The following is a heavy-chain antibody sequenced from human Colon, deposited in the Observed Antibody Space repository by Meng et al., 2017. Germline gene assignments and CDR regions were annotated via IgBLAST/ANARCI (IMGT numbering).Heavy chain of an antibody. D-gene: IGHD3-10*01. Sequence: GSLRLSCTVSGDSISNYFWTWIRQPAGKGLEWIGRMSSSGDSNYNPSLKSRVTMSVATSKNQFSLKLISVTAADTAIYYCAREYGSGRYFDYWGQGTLVPSPQ. V-gene: IGHV4-4*07. CDR1: GDSISNYF. J-gene: IGHJ4*02. CDR2: MSSSGDS. CDR3: AREYGSGRYFDY.